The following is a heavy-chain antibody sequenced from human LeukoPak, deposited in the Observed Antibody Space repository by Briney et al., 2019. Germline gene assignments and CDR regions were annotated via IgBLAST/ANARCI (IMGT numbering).Heavy chain of an antibody. CDR2: INPNSGGT. Sequence: ASVTVSCKASGYTFTVYYMHWVRQAPGQGLEWMGWINPNSGGTNYAQKFQGRVTMTRDTSISTAYMELSRLRSDDTAVYYCARDFPRYCSGGSCYSFGYRGQGTLVTVSS. V-gene: IGHV1-2*02. CDR3: ARDFPRYCSGGSCYSFGY. J-gene: IGHJ4*02. D-gene: IGHD2-15*01. CDR1: GYTFTVYY.